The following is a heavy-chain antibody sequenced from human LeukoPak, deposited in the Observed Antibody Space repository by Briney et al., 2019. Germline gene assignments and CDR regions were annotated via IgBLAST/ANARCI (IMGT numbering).Heavy chain of an antibody. CDR2: IYHSGNT. CDR1: SVSITSYY. CDR3: AREVADGY. Sequence: ASETLSLTCSVSSVSITSYYWTWIRQPPGKGLEWIGYIYHSGNTKYNPSLKGRVTMSIDTSKNQFFLNVTSVTAADTAVYYCAREVADGYWGQGTLVIV. D-gene: IGHD2-21*01. J-gene: IGHJ4*02. V-gene: IGHV4-59*01.